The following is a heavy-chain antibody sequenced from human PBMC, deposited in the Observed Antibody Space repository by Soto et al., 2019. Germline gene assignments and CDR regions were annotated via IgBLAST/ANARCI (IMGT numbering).Heavy chain of an antibody. CDR1: GFTFSSYA. CDR2: ISYDGSNK. D-gene: IGHD3-22*01. V-gene: IGHV3-30-3*01. Sequence: GGSLRLSCAASGFTFSSYAMHWVRQAPGKGLEWVAVISYDGSNKYYADSVKGRFTISRENSKNTLYLQMNSLRAEDTAVYYCARDGETYYYDSSGYYFFGYYFDYWGQGTLVTVSS. J-gene: IGHJ4*02. CDR3: ARDGETYYYDSSGYYFFGYYFDY.